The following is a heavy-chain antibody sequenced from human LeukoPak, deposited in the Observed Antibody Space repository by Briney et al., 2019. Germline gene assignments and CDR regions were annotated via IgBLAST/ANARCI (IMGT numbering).Heavy chain of an antibody. CDR2: IYHSGST. J-gene: IGHJ4*02. D-gene: IGHD6-19*01. Sequence: SETLSLTCTVSGYSISSGYYWGWIRQPPGKGLEWIGSIYHSGSTYYNPSLKSRVTISVDTPKNQFSLKLSSVTAADTAVYYCARDPRIAVAGDRFDYWGQGTLVTVSS. CDR3: ARDPRIAVAGDRFDY. CDR1: GYSISSGYY. V-gene: IGHV4-38-2*02.